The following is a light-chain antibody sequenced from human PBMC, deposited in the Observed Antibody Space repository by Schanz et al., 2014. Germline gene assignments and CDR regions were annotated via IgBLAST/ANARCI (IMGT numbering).Light chain of an antibody. Sequence: EIVMTQSPATLSVSPGERATLSCRARQSVSSNLAWYQQKPGQAPRLLIYGASTWATGIPARFSGSGSGTEFTLTISSLQSEDFAVYYCQQYNSWPRTFGQGTKVEIK. CDR1: QSVSSN. V-gene: IGKV3-15*01. CDR2: GAS. CDR3: QQYNSWPRT. J-gene: IGKJ1*01.